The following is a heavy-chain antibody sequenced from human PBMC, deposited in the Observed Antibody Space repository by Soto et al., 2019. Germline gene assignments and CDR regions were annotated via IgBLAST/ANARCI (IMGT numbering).Heavy chain of an antibody. CDR3: ARELMGYFGS. Sequence: SQPLSLTITVYWGRFGCLYWSCIRQPPGKGLEWILEINHSGGTSYNPSLKSRVTMSVDTSKNQFSLKLSSVTAADTDVYYCARELMGYFGSSAQGTLVSVSS. CDR1: WGRFGCLY. CDR2: INHSGGT. J-gene: IGHJ4*02. D-gene: IGHD2-8*01. V-gene: IGHV4-34*01.